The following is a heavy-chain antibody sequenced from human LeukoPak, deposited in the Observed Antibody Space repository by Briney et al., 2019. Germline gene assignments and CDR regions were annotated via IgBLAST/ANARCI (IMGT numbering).Heavy chain of an antibody. Sequence: GGSLRLSCAASGFTFSDYYMSWIRQAPGKGLEWVSYISSSGSTIYYADSVKGRFTISRDNAKNSLYLQMNSLRAEDTAVYYCARPYDFWSGYYKPDDYWGQGTLVTVSS. V-gene: IGHV3-11*04. CDR2: ISSSGSTI. CDR1: GFTFSDYY. J-gene: IGHJ4*02. D-gene: IGHD3-3*01. CDR3: ARPYDFWSGYYKPDDY.